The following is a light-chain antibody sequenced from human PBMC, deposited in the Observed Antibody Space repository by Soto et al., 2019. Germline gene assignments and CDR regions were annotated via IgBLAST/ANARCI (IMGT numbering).Light chain of an antibody. V-gene: IGLV2-14*01. Sequence: QSALTQPASVSESPGRSITIYCTGTSSDVGGYKYVSWYQQHPDKAPKLMIYEVNTRPSGVSHRFSGSKSGNTASLTISGLQAEDEADYYCSSYTSSSSHYVFGTGTKVTVL. CDR3: SSYTSSSSHYV. CDR1: SSDVGGYKY. J-gene: IGLJ1*01. CDR2: EVN.